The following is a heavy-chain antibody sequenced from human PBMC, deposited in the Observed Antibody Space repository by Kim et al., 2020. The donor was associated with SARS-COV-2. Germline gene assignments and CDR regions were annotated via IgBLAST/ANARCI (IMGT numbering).Heavy chain of an antibody. V-gene: IGHV3-23*01. CDR2: ISGSGGST. J-gene: IGHJ6*02. CDR1: GFTFSSYA. Sequence: GGSLRLSCAASGFTFSSYAMSWVRQAPGKGLEWVSAISGSGGSTYYADSVKGRFTISRDNSQNTLYLQMNSLRAEDTAVYYCAKDRYCSGGSCYYYGMDVWGQGTTVTVPS. D-gene: IGHD2-15*01. CDR3: AKDRYCSGGSCYYYGMDV.